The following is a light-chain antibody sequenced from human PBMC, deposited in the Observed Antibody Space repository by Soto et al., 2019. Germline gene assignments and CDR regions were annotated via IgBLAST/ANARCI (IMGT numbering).Light chain of an antibody. CDR3: SSYTIYSTLV. Sequence: QSVLTQPASVSGSPGQSITISCTGTSSDVGGYNYVSWYQQQPGKAPKLIIYDVNNRPSGVSNRFSGSKSGNTASLTISGLQAEDEADYYCSSYTIYSTLVFGGGTKVTVL. CDR2: DVN. CDR1: SSDVGGYNY. J-gene: IGLJ2*01. V-gene: IGLV2-14*03.